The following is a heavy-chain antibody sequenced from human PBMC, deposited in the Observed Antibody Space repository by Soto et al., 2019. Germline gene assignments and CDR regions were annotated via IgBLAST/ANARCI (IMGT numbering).Heavy chain of an antibody. CDR3: ASAGYSGYEIYFDY. J-gene: IGHJ4*02. CDR2: IYYSGGT. Sequence: SETLSLTCTVSGGSISSYYWSWIRQPPGKGLEWIGYIYYSGGTNYNPSLKSRVTISVDTSKNQFSLKLSSVTAADTAVYYCASAGYSGYEIYFDYWGQGTLVTVSS. V-gene: IGHV4-59*01. D-gene: IGHD5-12*01. CDR1: GGSISSYY.